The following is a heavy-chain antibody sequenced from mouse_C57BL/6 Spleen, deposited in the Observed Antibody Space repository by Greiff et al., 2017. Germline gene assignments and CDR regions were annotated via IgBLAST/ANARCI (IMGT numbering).Heavy chain of an antibody. D-gene: IGHD1-1*01. J-gene: IGHJ2*01. CDR2: IYPGSGST. V-gene: IGHV1-55*01. CDR3: ARHYGSRGDFDY. Sequence: VQLQQPGAELVKPGASVKMSCKASGYTFTSYWITWVKQRPGQGLEWIGDIYPGSGSTNYNEKFKSKATLTVDTSSSTAYMQLSSLTSDDSAVYYCARHYGSRGDFDYWGQGTTLTVSS. CDR1: GYTFTSYW.